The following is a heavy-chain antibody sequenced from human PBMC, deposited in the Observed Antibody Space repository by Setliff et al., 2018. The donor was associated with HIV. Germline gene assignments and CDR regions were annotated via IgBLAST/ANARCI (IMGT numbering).Heavy chain of an antibody. V-gene: IGHV1-2*06. CDR2: INPNSGGT. Sequence: ASVKVSCKASGYTFTGYYMHWVRQAPGQGLEWMGRINPNSGGTNYAQKFQGRVTMTRDTSINTAYMELSRLRSDDTAVYYCARRWSYDILTGYYPDHDAFDIWGQGTMVTVS. CDR1: GYTFTGYY. D-gene: IGHD3-9*01. CDR3: ARRWSYDILTGYYPDHDAFDI. J-gene: IGHJ3*02.